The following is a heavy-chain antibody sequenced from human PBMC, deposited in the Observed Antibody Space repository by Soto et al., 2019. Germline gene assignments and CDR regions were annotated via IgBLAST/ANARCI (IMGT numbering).Heavy chain of an antibody. CDR3: AKEVAVANFFDY. CDR2: ISGSGGST. Sequence: GVLRLSCAASGFTFSSYAMSWVRQAPGKGLEWVSAISGSGGSTYYADSVKGRFTISRDNSKNTLYLQMNSLRAEDTAVYYCAKEVAVANFFDYWGQGTLVTVSS. CDR1: GFTFSSYA. V-gene: IGHV3-23*01. J-gene: IGHJ4*02. D-gene: IGHD6-19*01.